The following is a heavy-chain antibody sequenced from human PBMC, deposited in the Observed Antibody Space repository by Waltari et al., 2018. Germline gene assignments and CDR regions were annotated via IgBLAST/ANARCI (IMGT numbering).Heavy chain of an antibody. CDR1: GFIFSSYG. J-gene: IGHJ4*02. CDR2: ITYDGSNK. Sequence: QVHLVESGGGVVQPGGSLRLSCAASGFIFSSYGMHWVRQAPGKGLEWVAFITYDGSNKYYADSMKGRFTGSRDNSKDTLFLQMNTLRAEETAVYYCAKDHVVVVPGGMAKVFGYWGQGTLVTVSS. D-gene: IGHD2-2*01. V-gene: IGHV3-30*02. CDR3: AKDHVVVVPGGMAKVFGY.